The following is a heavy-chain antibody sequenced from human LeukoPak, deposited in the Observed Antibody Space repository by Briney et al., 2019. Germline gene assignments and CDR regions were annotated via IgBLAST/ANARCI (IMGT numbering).Heavy chain of an antibody. V-gene: IGHV3-21*01. CDR1: GFTFSSYA. Sequence: GGSLRLSCAASGFTFSSYAMSWVRQAPGKGLEWVSSISSSSSYIYYTDSVKGRFTISRDNAKNSLSLQMNSLRAEDTAVYYCARDLRNWDGGAYFDYWGQGTLVTVSS. CDR2: ISSSSSYI. CDR3: ARDLRNWDGGAYFDY. J-gene: IGHJ4*02. D-gene: IGHD1-1*01.